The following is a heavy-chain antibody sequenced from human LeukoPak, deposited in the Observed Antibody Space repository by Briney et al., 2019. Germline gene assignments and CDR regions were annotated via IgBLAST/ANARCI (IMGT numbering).Heavy chain of an antibody. CDR1: GGSINSYY. Sequence: PSETLSLTCTVSGGSINSYYWSWIRQPPGKGLEWIGYVYYSGYTDYNPSLKSRVTISIDTSKNQFSLRLTSVTAADTAVCYCARENDRYGRIDYWGQGTLVTVSS. D-gene: IGHD5-18*01. CDR3: ARENDRYGRIDY. V-gene: IGHV4-59*01. J-gene: IGHJ4*02. CDR2: VYYSGYT.